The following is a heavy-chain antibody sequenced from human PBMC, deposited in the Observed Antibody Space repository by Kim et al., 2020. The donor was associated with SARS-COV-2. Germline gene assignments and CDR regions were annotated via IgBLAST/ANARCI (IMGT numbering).Heavy chain of an antibody. D-gene: IGHD6-13*01. CDR1: GFTFSSYG. CDR2: ISYDGSNK. CDR3: AKDRAAAGLDY. J-gene: IGHJ4*02. Sequence: GGSLRLSCAASGFTFSSYGMHWVRQAPGKGLEWVAVISYDGSNKYYADSVKGRFTISRDNSKNTLYLQMNSLRAEDTAVYYCAKDRAAAGLDYWGQGTLVTVSS. V-gene: IGHV3-30*18.